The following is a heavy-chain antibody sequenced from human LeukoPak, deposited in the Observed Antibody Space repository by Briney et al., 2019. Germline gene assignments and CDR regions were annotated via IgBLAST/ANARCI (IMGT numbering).Heavy chain of an antibody. J-gene: IGHJ6*03. V-gene: IGHV3-9*01. CDR2: ISWNGGSI. CDR3: ARDRGSRWIYYYYMDV. Sequence: PGRSLRLSCTASGFTFDDYAMHWVRQPPGKGLEWVSCISWNGGSIGYADSVKGRFTISRDNSKNTLYLQMNSLRAEDTAVYYCARDRGSRWIYYYYMDVWGKGTTVTVSS. D-gene: IGHD6-13*01. CDR1: GFTFDDYA.